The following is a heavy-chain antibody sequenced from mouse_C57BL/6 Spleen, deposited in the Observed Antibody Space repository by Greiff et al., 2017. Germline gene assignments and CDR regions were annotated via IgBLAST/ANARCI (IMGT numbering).Heavy chain of an antibody. CDR2: IYPGDGDT. CDR3: ARHEERDYYGSSPHFDY. Sequence: QVQLQQSGAELVKPGASVKISCKASGYAFSSYWMNWVKQRPGKGLEWIGQIYPGDGDTNYNGKFKGKATLTADKSSSTVYMELSRLTSEDSAVYFCARHEERDYYGSSPHFDYWGQGTTLTVSS. CDR1: GYAFSSYW. J-gene: IGHJ2*01. D-gene: IGHD1-1*01. V-gene: IGHV1-80*01.